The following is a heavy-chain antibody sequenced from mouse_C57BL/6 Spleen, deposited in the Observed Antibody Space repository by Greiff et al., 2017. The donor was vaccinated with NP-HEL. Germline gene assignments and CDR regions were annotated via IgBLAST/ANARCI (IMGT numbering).Heavy chain of an antibody. Sequence: DVHLVESGPGLVKPSQSLSLTCSVTGYSITSGYYWNWIRQFPGNKLECMGYISYDGSTNYNPSLKNRISITRDTSKNQFFLKLKSVTTEDTATYDCARDGDGSSYWYFDVWGTGTTVTDSS. J-gene: IGHJ1*03. CDR2: ISYDGST. CDR1: GYSITSGYY. V-gene: IGHV3-6*01. CDR3: ARDGDGSSYWYFDV. D-gene: IGHD1-1*01.